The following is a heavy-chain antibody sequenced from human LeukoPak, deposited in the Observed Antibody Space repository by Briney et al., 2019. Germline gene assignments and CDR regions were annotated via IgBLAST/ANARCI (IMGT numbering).Heavy chain of an antibody. D-gene: IGHD6-13*01. CDR1: GGSFSGYY. J-gene: IGHJ3*02. Sequence: SETLSLTCAVYGGSFSGYYWSRISQPPGKGLEWIGEINHSGSTNYNPSLKSRVTISVDTSKNQFSLKLSSVTAADTAVYYCARVVYSSSWGDAFDIWGQGTMVTVSS. CDR3: ARVVYSSSWGDAFDI. V-gene: IGHV4-34*01. CDR2: INHSGST.